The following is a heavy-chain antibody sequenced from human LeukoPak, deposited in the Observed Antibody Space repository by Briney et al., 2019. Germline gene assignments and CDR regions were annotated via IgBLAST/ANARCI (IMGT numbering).Heavy chain of an antibody. CDR1: VFTFSSYG. CDR2: ISYDGSNK. Sequence: GGSLRLSCAASVFTFSSYGIHWVRQAPGKGLEWVAVISYDGSNKYYADSVKGRFTISRDNSKNTLYLQMNSLRAEDTVVYYCARNYYDSSGYYLIGDYWGQGTLVTVSS. V-gene: IGHV3-30*03. J-gene: IGHJ4*02. CDR3: ARNYYDSSGYYLIGDY. D-gene: IGHD3-22*01.